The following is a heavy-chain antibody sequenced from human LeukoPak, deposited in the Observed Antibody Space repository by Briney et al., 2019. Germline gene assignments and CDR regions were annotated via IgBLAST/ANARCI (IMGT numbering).Heavy chain of an antibody. CDR2: INHSGST. CDR1: GGSFSGYY. J-gene: IGHJ4*02. Sequence: QTSETLSLTCAVYGGSFSGYYWSWIRQPPGKGLEWIGEINHSGSTNYNPSLKSRVTISVDTSKNQFSLKLSSVTAADTAVYYCAREGDGYSNYFDYWGQGTLVTVSS. D-gene: IGHD5-24*01. CDR3: AREGDGYSNYFDY. V-gene: IGHV4-34*01.